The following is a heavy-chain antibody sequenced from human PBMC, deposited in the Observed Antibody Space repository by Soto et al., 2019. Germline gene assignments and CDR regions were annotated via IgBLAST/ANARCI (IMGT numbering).Heavy chain of an antibody. V-gene: IGHV4-61*08. CDR3: ARGRPWLAY. CDR2: IYYSGST. CDR1: SGSVTGGGYY. Sequence: SETLSLTCTVSSGSVTGGGYYWSWTRQPPGKGLEWIGYIYYSGSTNYNPSLKSRVTISVDTSKNQFSLKLSSVTAADTAVYYCARGRPWLAYWGQGTLVTVSS. D-gene: IGHD3-22*01. J-gene: IGHJ4*02.